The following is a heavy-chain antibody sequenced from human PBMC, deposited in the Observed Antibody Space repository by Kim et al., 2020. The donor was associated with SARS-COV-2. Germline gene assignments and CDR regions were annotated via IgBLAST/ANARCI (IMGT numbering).Heavy chain of an antibody. CDR2: IYHSGST. CDR1: GGSISSSNW. CDR3: ARGSTSPNYYYGMDV. Sequence: SETLSLTCAVSGGSISSSNWWTWVRQPPGKGLEWIGEIYHSGSTNYNPSLKSRVTISVDKSKNQFPLNLSSVTAADTAVYYCARGSTSPNYYYGMDVWGQGTTVTVSS. V-gene: IGHV4-4*02. J-gene: IGHJ6*02. D-gene: IGHD2-2*01.